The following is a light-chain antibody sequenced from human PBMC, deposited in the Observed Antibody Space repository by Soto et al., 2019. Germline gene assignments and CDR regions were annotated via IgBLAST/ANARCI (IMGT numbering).Light chain of an antibody. Sequence: QPVLAEPRSAFGTPGQRVTISCSGSGSNIGFNSIFWYQQLPGAAPKLLIHSTDQRPSGVPDRFSGSKSGTSGSLAISGLGSEDEADYYCGAWDDNLSGPVFGSGTKVTVL. CDR1: GSNIGFNS. CDR3: GAWDDNLSGPV. V-gene: IGLV1-47*02. CDR2: STD. J-gene: IGLJ1*01.